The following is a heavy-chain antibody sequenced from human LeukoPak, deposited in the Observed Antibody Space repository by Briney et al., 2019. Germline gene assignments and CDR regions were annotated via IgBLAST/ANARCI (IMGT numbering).Heavy chain of an antibody. D-gene: IGHD3-22*01. CDR3: AKASEFYYDSSGFKDY. J-gene: IGHJ4*02. CDR2: IFGSGGST. Sequence: GGSLRLSCAAFGFTFSSYAMYWVRQAPGKGLEWVSGIFGSGGSTHYADSVKGRFTISRDNSKNTLYLQMNSLRAEDTAVYYCAKASEFYYDSSGFKDYWGQGTLVTVSS. V-gene: IGHV3-23*01. CDR1: GFTFSSYA.